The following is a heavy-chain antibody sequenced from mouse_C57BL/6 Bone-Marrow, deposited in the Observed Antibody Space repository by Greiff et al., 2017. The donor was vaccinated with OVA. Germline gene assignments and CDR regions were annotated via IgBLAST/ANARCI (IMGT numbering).Heavy chain of an antibody. CDR1: GYAFSSYW. CDR2: IYPGDGDT. V-gene: IGHV1-80*01. CDR3: ARADYDGYCFYDVDY. J-gene: IGHJ2*01. D-gene: IGHD2-3*01. Sequence: QVHVMQSGAELVKPGASVKISCKASGYAFSSYWMNWVKQRPGQGLEWIGRIYPGDGDTNYNGKFTGKATLTADKSSSTAYMQSSCLTSEDTAVYFGARADYDGYCFYDVDYWGQGTTLTVSS.